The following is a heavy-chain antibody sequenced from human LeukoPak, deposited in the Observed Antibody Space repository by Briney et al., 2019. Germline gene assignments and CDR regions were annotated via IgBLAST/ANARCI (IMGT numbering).Heavy chain of an antibody. Sequence: SETLSLTCTVSGGSISSYYWSWIRQPPGKGLEWIGYTYYSGSTNYNPSLKSRVTISVDTSKNQFSLKLSSVTAADTAVYYCARVGYGDYVYFDLWGRGTLVTVSS. CDR2: TYYSGST. J-gene: IGHJ2*01. CDR1: GGSISSYY. V-gene: IGHV4-59*01. D-gene: IGHD4-17*01. CDR3: ARVGYGDYVYFDL.